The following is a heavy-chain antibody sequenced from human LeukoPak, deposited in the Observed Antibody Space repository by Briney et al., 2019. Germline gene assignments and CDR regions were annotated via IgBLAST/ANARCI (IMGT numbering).Heavy chain of an antibody. D-gene: IGHD4-17*01. CDR2: IYYSGST. J-gene: IGHJ5*02. CDR3: ARLLGYGDYGSRGGFDP. CDR1: GGSISSYY. V-gene: IGHV4-59*01. Sequence: SETLSLTCTVSGGSISSYYWSWIRQPPGKGLEWIGYIYYSGSTNYNPSLKSRVTISVDTSKNQFSLKLSSVTAADTAVYCCARLLGYGDYGSRGGFDPWGQGTLVTVSS.